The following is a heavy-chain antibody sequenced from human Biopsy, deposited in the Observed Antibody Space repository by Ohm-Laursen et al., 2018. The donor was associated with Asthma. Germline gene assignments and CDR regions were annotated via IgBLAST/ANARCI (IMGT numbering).Heavy chain of an antibody. J-gene: IGHJ5*02. CDR3: ARPPYGHDGFDP. Sequence: SETLSLTCTVSGGSINIGDYYWSWIRQHPVKGLEWIGHIYYSGSTYYDPSLKSRVSISLDTSKNQFSLSLTSVTAADTAVYYCARPPYGHDGFDPWGQGTLVTVSS. CDR2: IYYSGST. CDR1: GGSINIGDYY. D-gene: IGHD4-17*01. V-gene: IGHV4-31*03.